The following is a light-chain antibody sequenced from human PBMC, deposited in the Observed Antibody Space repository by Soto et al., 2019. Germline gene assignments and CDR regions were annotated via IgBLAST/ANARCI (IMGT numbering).Light chain of an antibody. Sequence: IGMPQSPATLSLTPGERATLSCSASQAISDNLAWYQHKPGQPPRLLIYDASTRATGIPARFSGGGSGTEFTLTISSLQSEDFAVYYCQQYDNWLTGTFGQGTKVDI. CDR3: QQYDNWLTGT. CDR1: QAISDN. CDR2: DAS. V-gene: IGKV3-15*01. J-gene: IGKJ1*01.